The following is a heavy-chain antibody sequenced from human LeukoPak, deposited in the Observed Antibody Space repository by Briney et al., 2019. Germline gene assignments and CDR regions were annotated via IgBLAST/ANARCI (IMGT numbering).Heavy chain of an antibody. CDR2: VYYNGST. CDR3: ARPRLKFDFWSGLVY. CDR1: GGSLSTFY. V-gene: IGHV4-59*01. D-gene: IGHD3-3*01. J-gene: IGHJ4*02. Sequence: SETLSLTCTVSGGSLSTFYWTWIRQPPGKGLEWIGNVYYNGSTNYNPSLKSRVTISEDTSKNQFSLKLRSVTAADTAVYYCARPRLKFDFWSGLVYWGQGTLVTVSS.